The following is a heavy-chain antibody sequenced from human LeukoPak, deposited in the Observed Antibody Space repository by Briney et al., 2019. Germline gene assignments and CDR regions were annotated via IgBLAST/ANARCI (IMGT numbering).Heavy chain of an antibody. CDR1: GFTFSNDW. Sequence: GGSLRLSCAASGFTFSNDWMSWVRQAPGKGLEWVGGIKSDTDRGTTDYEAPVKGRFTISRDDSKNTLYLQMNSLKTEDTAVYYCTTDYSPGYWGQGTLVTVSS. V-gene: IGHV3-15*01. CDR2: IKSDTDRGTT. D-gene: IGHD2-15*01. J-gene: IGHJ4*02. CDR3: TTDYSPGY.